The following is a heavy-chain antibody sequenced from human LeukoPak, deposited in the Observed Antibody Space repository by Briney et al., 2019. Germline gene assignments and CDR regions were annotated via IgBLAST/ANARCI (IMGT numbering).Heavy chain of an antibody. D-gene: IGHD3-10*02. Sequence: GGSLRLSCAASGFTVSTNYMSWVHQAPGKGLEWVSVIFRGGSAHYADSVKGRFTISRDETKNTLYLQMSSLRVEDTAVYYCVRDVHMFDAFDIWGQGTVVTVSS. V-gene: IGHV3-53*01. CDR1: GFTVSTNY. CDR3: VRDVHMFDAFDI. J-gene: IGHJ3*02. CDR2: IFRGGSA.